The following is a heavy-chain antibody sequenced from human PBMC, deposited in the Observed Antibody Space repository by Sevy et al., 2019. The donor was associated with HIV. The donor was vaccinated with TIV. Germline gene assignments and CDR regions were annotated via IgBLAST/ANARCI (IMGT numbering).Heavy chain of an antibody. CDR1: GGSIISYY. CDR2: LSYSGST. J-gene: IGHJ5*02. V-gene: IGHV4-59*01. CDR3: AIVPPPFGVGACFDP. D-gene: IGHD3-3*01. Sequence: SETLSLTCTVSGGSIISYYWSWIRLPPVKGLEWIGYLSYSGSTNHNPSLKSRVTISIDTSKNQFSLKLSSVTAADTAVYYCAIVPPPFGVGACFDPWGQGTLVTVSS.